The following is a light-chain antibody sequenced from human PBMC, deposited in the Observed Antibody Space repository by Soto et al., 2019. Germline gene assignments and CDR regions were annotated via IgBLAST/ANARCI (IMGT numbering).Light chain of an antibody. CDR3: SSYAGPDV. CDR1: SSDVGGYNY. V-gene: IGLV2-8*01. J-gene: IGLJ1*01. Sequence: QSALTQPPSASGSPGQSVTISCTGTSSDVGGYNYVSWYHQHPGKAPKLMIYEVSKRPSGVPDRFSGSKSSTTASLTVSGRQAEDESYYYCSSYAGPDVFGTGTKVTVL. CDR2: EVS.